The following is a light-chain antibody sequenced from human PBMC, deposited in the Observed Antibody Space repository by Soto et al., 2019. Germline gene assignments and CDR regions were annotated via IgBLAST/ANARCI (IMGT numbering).Light chain of an antibody. V-gene: IGLV2-14*01. CDR3: SAYTSSNTLG. Sequence: QSALTQPASVSGSPGQSITISCTGTISDVDDYNYVSWYHQHPGKAPKLILYEVGNRPSGVSNRFSGSKSGNTASLTISGLQAEDEGDDYCSAYTSSNTLGFGGGTKLTVL. CDR1: ISDVDDYNY. CDR2: EVG. J-gene: IGLJ2*01.